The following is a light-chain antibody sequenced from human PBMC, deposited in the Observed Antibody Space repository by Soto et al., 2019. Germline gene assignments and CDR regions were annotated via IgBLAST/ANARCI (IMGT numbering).Light chain of an antibody. CDR1: QSISSY. J-gene: IGKJ2*02. CDR2: AAS. V-gene: IGKV1-39*01. CDR3: QQSYSVPCT. Sequence: DIQMTQSPSSLSASVGERVTIPCRASQSISSYLNWYQQKPGKAPKFLISAASTLQTGVPSRFSGSGSGTDFTLTISRLQPEDFATYFCQQSYSVPCTFGQGTKLEI.